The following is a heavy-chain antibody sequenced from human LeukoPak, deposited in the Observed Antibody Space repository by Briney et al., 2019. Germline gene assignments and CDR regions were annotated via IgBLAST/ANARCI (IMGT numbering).Heavy chain of an antibody. D-gene: IGHD1-26*01. Sequence: GGSLRLSCAASGFTVSSNYMSWVRQAPGKGLEWVSVIYSGGSTYYADSVKGRFTISRDNSKNTLYLQMNSLRAEDTAVYYCAREGSEYSGSYYGGDAFDIWGQGTMVTVSS. J-gene: IGHJ3*02. CDR3: AREGSEYSGSYYGGDAFDI. V-gene: IGHV3-53*01. CDR2: IYSGGST. CDR1: GFTVSSNY.